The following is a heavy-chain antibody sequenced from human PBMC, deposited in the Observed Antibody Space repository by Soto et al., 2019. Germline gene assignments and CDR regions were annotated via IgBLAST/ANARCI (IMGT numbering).Heavy chain of an antibody. CDR3: AHRDEDSSGWVLDY. CDR2: IYCDDDK. Sequence: QITLKESGPTLVKPTQTLTLTCTLSVFSLSTSGVGVGWIRQPPGKALEWLALIYCDDDKRYSPSLNSRLTITKDTSKDQVDLTMTNMDPVDTATYCCAHRDEDSSGWVLDYWGQGSLVTVSS. D-gene: IGHD1-26*01. CDR1: VFSLSTSGVG. V-gene: IGHV2-5*02. J-gene: IGHJ4*02.